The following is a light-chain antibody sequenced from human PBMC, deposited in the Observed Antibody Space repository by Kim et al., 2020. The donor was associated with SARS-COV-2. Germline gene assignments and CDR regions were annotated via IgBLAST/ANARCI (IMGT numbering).Light chain of an antibody. CDR2: SAS. CDR1: LGISNF. CDR3: QKYNSAPQT. J-gene: IGKJ4*01. Sequence: AAVGERVTITCRASLGISNFLACYQRKPGKVPSLLFYSASTLQSGVPSRFSGSGSGTDFALTISSLQPEYVATCYCQKYNSAPQTFGGGTKVDIK. V-gene: IGKV1-27*01.